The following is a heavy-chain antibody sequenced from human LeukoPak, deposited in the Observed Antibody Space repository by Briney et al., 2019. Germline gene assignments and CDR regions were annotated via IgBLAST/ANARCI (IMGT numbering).Heavy chain of an antibody. CDR2: ISSGSTYI. V-gene: IGHV3-21*06. J-gene: IGHJ3*02. Sequence: GRSLRLSCAASGFTFSSYGMNWLRRAPGKGLEWVSSISSGSTYIYYADSVKGRFTISRDNDKNSLYLQMNSLRAEDTAVYYCAREGSDGFNIWGQGTMVTVSS. CDR1: GFTFSSYG. CDR3: AREGSDGFNI. D-gene: IGHD3-10*01.